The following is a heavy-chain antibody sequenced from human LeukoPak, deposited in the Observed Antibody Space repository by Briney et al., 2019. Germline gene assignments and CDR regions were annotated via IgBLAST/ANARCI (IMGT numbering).Heavy chain of an antibody. CDR2: ISGSGANT. D-gene: IGHD1-14*01. V-gene: IGHV3-23*01. Sequence: PGGSLRLSCATSGFTFTNFAMNWVRQAPGKGLERVSAISGSGANTYYADSVKGRFTISRDNSKNTLYLQMNSLRAEDTAVYYCAKTHAGNLFDTFDIWGQGTMVTVSS. CDR3: AKTHAGNLFDTFDI. CDR1: GFTFTNFA. J-gene: IGHJ3*02.